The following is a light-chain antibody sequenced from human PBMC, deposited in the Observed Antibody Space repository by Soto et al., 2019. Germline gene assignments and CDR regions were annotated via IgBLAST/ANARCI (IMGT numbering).Light chain of an antibody. Sequence: QSSRTQPASVSGSPGRSITISCAGTSRDVGIYNLVSWYQLHPGKVPKLIIYEDTKRPSGISSRFSGSESGITAFLTISGLQAEDEADYYCCSYAGSSTYVFGTGTKVTVL. CDR1: SRDVGIYNL. V-gene: IGLV2-23*01. J-gene: IGLJ1*01. CDR3: CSYAGSSTYV. CDR2: EDT.